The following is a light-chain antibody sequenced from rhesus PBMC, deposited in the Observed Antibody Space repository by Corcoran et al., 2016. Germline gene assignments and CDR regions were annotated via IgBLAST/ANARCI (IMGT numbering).Light chain of an antibody. J-gene: IGKJ2*01. CDR2: GAA. Sequence: QVILTQSPATLSLSPGERATLSFRASQSVSSHLAWYQQKAGPAPKLPTYGAASMATGIQDRVSGCGSGTEFTLPLSSLEPDDFAVYYCQQYNNSPYSFGQGTKVEIK. CDR3: QQYNNSPYS. CDR1: QSVSSH. V-gene: IGKV3-53*01.